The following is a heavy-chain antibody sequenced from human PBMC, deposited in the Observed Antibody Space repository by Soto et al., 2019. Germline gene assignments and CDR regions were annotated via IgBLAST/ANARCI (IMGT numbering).Heavy chain of an antibody. CDR2: MNPNSGNT. Sequence: QVQLVQSGAEVKKPGASVKVSCKASGYTFTSYDINWVRQATGQGLEWMGWMNPNSGNTGYAQKFQGRVTMTRNTAISTAYMELSNLGYADTAVYYCARESQWVIDYWGQGTLVTVSS. D-gene: IGHD6-19*01. CDR1: GYTFTSYD. J-gene: IGHJ4*02. V-gene: IGHV1-8*01. CDR3: ARESQWVIDY.